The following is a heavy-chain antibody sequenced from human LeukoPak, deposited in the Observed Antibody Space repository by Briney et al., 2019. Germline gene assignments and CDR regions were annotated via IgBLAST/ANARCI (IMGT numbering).Heavy chain of an antibody. Sequence: KTGGSLRLSCAASGFTFSDYYMGWIRQAPGKGLEWVSYITSSSSYTNYADSVKGRFTISRDNAKNSLYLQMNSLRAEDTAVYYCARVYSYDSTGYFDYYFDYWGQGTLVTVSS. D-gene: IGHD3-22*01. J-gene: IGHJ4*02. CDR2: ITSSSSYT. CDR1: GFTFSDYY. CDR3: ARVYSYDSTGYFDYYFDY. V-gene: IGHV3-11*05.